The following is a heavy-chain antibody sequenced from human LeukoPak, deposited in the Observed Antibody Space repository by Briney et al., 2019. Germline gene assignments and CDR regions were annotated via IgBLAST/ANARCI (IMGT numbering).Heavy chain of an antibody. Sequence: PSETLSLTCTVSGGSISNFYWSWIRQPPGKGLEWIVYIYYSGSTNYDPSLESRVTISVDTSKNQFSLKLSSVTAADTAVYYCARGNIELYYYGMDVWGQGTTVTVSS. D-gene: IGHD1-7*01. CDR2: IYYSGST. CDR1: GGSISNFY. CDR3: ARGNIELYYYGMDV. J-gene: IGHJ6*02. V-gene: IGHV4-59*01.